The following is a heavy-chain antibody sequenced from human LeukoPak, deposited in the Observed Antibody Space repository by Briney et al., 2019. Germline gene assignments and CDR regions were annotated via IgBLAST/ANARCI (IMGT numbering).Heavy chain of an antibody. CDR3: ATGVGSSGYYTYYYYMDV. D-gene: IGHD3-22*01. Sequence: ASVKVSCKVSGYTLTELSMHWVRQAPGKGLEWMGGFDPEDGETIYAQKFQGGVTMTEDTSTDTAYMELSSLRSEDTAVYYCATGVGSSGYYTYYYYMDVWGKGTTVTVSS. J-gene: IGHJ6*03. CDR1: GYTLTELS. CDR2: FDPEDGET. V-gene: IGHV1-24*01.